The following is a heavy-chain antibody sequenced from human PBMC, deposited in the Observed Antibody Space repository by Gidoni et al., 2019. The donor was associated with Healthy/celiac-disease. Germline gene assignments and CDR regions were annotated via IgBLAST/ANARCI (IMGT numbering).Heavy chain of an antibody. CDR1: GRTFSSYA. CDR3: HRYSSGWYEWNFDY. J-gene: IGHJ4*02. Sequence: QVQLVQSGAEVKKPGSSVQVSCMASGRTFSSYAISWVRQAPGQGLEWMGGINPIFGTANYAQKFQGRVTITADESTSTAYMELSSLRSEDTAVYYCHRYSSGWYEWNFDYWGQGTLVTVSS. V-gene: IGHV1-69*01. CDR2: INPIFGTA. D-gene: IGHD6-19*01.